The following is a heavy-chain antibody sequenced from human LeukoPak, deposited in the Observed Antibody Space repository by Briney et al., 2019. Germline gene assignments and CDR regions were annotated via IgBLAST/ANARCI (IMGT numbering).Heavy chain of an antibody. V-gene: IGHV4-34*01. CDR3: ARRYCSGGSCYGNWFDP. CDR2: INYSGST. D-gene: IGHD2-15*01. CDR1: GGSFSGYY. Sequence: SETLSLTCAVYGGSFSGYYWSWIRQPPGKGLEWIGEINYSGSTNYNPSLKSRVTISVDTSKNQFSLKLSSVTAPDTAVYYCARRYCSGGSCYGNWFDPWGQGTLVTVSS. J-gene: IGHJ5*02.